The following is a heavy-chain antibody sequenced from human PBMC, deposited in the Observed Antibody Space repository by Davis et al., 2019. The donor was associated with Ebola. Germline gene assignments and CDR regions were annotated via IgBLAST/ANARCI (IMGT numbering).Heavy chain of an antibody. J-gene: IGHJ4*02. V-gene: IGHV4-39*07. CDR3: ARSLYYYDSSGYYRY. CDR1: GGSISSSSYS. CDR2: LCASGST. D-gene: IGHD3-22*01. Sequence: SETLSLTCTVSGGSISSSSYSCCRIVQTQVNGVDGIVRLCASGSTYYNPSLKSRVTISVDTSKNQFSLKLSSVTAADTAVYYCARSLYYYDSSGYYRYWGQGTLVTVSS.